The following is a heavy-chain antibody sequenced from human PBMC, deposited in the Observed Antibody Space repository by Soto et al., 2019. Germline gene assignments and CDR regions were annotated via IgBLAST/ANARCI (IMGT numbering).Heavy chain of an antibody. D-gene: IGHD1-1*01. J-gene: IGHJ6*02. CDR1: GFTFGNYF. CDR2: ISSNGGRT. CDR3: AKDLHWYGMDV. V-gene: IGHV3-23*01. Sequence: EVQLLESGGGLVQPGESLRLSCAASGFTFGNYFMNWVRQAPGKGLEWVSDISSNGGRTHYADSVRGRFTISRDNSRNTLYLQISSLRAEDTALYYCAKDLHWYGMDVWGQGTTVTVSS.